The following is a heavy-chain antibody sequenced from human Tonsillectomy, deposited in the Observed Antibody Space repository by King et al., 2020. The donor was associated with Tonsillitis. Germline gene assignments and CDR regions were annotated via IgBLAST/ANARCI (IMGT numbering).Heavy chain of an antibody. CDR2: ISYDASKK. Sequence: VQLVESGGGVVQPGRSLRLSCAASGFTFSTYALHWVRQAPGKGLEWVAVISYDASKKYYVDSVKGRFTISRDNSKNTLYLQMNSLRAEDTAVYYCVRVLKWGSGWSGGMDVWGQGTTVTVSS. J-gene: IGHJ6*02. D-gene: IGHD6-19*01. CDR1: GFTFSTYA. V-gene: IGHV3-30-3*01. CDR3: VRVLKWGSGWSGGMDV.